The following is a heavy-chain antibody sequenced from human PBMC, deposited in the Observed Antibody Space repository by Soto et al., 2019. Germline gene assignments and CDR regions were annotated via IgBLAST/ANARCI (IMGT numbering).Heavy chain of an antibody. CDR2: ISSSSDYM. CDR3: ARSLGYCSGGNCYYFDC. CDR1: GFTFSSYN. J-gene: IGHJ4*02. V-gene: IGHV3-21*01. D-gene: IGHD2-15*01. Sequence: GGSLRLSCAASGFTFSSYNRNWVRQAPGKGLEWVSSISSSSDYMYYADSVKGRFTISRDNAKNSLYLQMNSLRAEDTAVYYCARSLGYCSGGNCYYFDCWGQGTLVTVSS.